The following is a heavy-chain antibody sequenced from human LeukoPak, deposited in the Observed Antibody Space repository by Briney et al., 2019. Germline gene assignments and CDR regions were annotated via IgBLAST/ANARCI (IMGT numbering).Heavy chain of an antibody. CDR3: AKALYGGHDY. Sequence: GGSLRLSCAASGFTFSTYAMSWVRQAPGKGLECVSALSGNGNTIYYADTVKGRFTISRDNSKNTLSLQMNSLRAEDTAVYYCAKALYGGHDYWGQGTLVTVSS. CDR2: LSGNGNTI. J-gene: IGHJ4*02. CDR1: GFTFSTYA. D-gene: IGHD4-23*01. V-gene: IGHV3-23*01.